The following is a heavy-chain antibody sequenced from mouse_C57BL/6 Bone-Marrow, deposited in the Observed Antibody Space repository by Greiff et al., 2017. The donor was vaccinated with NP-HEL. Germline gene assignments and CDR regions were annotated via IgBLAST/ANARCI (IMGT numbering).Heavy chain of an antibody. D-gene: IGHD1-1*01. V-gene: IGHV1-47*01. Sequence: VKLQQSGAELVKPGASVKMSCKASGYTFTTYPIEWMKQNHGKSLEWIGNFHPYNDDTKYNEKFKGKATLTVEKSSSTVYLELSRLTSDDTAVYYCARGAQYYGSSFESWFAYWGQGTLVTVSA. J-gene: IGHJ3*01. CDR3: ARGAQYYGSSFESWFAY. CDR2: FHPYNDDT. CDR1: GYTFTTYP.